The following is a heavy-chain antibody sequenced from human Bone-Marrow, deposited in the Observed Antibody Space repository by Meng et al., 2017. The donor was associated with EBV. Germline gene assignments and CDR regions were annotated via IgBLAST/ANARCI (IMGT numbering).Heavy chain of an antibody. V-gene: IGHV1-2*04. CDR2: INPNSGGT. J-gene: IGHJ4*02. D-gene: IGHD6-13*01. Sequence: VKKPGAYENVSCKASGYPFTGYYMHWVRQAPGQGLEWMGWINPNSGGTNYAQKFQGWVTMTRDTSISTAYMELSRLRSDDTAVYYCARDSKQGFDYWGQGTLVTVSS. CDR3: ARDSKQGFDY. CDR1: GYPFTGYY.